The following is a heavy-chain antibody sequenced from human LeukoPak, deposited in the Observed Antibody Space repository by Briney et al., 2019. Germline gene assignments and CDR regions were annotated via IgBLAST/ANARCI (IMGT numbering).Heavy chain of an antibody. CDR1: GFIFSSYA. CDR3: AKDLFYDILTGYYFDY. Sequence: GGSLRLSCAASGFIFSSYAMTWVRQAPGRGLEWLSTISGSGTTTYYVDSVKGRFTVSRDNSKNTLYLQMSSLRAEDTAVYYCAKDLFYDILTGYYFDYWGQGTLVTVSS. V-gene: IGHV3-23*01. CDR2: ISGSGTTT. D-gene: IGHD3-9*01. J-gene: IGHJ4*02.